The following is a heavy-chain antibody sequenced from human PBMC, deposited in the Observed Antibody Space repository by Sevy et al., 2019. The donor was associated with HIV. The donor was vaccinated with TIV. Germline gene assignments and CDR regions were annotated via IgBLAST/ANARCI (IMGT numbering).Heavy chain of an antibody. J-gene: IGHJ6*02. CDR3: ARADLDSSTFFYYYGMDV. CDR1: GYTFSGYD. V-gene: IGHV1-8*02. Sequence: ASVKVSCKASGYTFSGYDINWVRQATGQGLEWMGWMNPDSGRRGYAPKFQGRVTMTTNTSIDTAYMELRRLRSEDSAVYYCARADLDSSTFFYYYGMDVWARGPRSPSP. D-gene: IGHD6-13*01. CDR2: MNPDSGRR.